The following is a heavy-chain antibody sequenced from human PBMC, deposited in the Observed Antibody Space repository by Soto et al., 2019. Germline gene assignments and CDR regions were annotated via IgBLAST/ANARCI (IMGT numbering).Heavy chain of an antibody. D-gene: IGHD3-10*01. V-gene: IGHV5-51*01. CDR3: TTDYGSGSYPMAYYYYYGMDV. J-gene: IGHJ6*02. CDR1: GYNFTNYW. Sequence: GESLKISCTGSGYNFTNYWIGWVRQMPGKGLESRGIIYPGDSDTRYSPSFQGQVTISADKSISTAYLQWSSLKASDTAMYYCTTDYGSGSYPMAYYYYYGMDVWGQGTTVTVSS. CDR2: IYPGDSDT.